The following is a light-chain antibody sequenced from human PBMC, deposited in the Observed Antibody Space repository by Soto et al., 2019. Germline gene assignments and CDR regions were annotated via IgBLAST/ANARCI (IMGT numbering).Light chain of an antibody. V-gene: IGKV2-28*01. CDR1: QRLLHSNGNIF. J-gene: IGKJ2*01. Sequence: EIVMTQSPPSLTVTPGEPASISCRSSQRLLHSNGNIFLDWYLQKPGQSPQLLIYLGFNRASGVPDRVSGSAAGTDFTLKISRVEAEDVGVYYCMRALQTPYTFGQGTKVDIK. CDR3: MRALQTPYT. CDR2: LGF.